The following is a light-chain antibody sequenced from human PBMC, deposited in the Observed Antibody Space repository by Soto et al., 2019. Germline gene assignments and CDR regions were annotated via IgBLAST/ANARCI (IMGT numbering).Light chain of an antibody. J-gene: IGKJ4*01. CDR1: QSFSSSF. CDR3: QQYDSSPLP. V-gene: IGKV3-20*01. CDR2: GAS. Sequence: EIVLKQSPGTLSLSPGERATLSCRASQSFSSSFLAWYQQKPGQAPRLLISGASSRATGIPDRFSGSGSGTDFTLTISRLEPEDFAVYYCQQYDSSPLPFGGGTKVEIK.